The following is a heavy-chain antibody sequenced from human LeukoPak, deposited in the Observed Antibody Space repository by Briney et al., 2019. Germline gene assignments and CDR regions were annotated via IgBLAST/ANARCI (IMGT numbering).Heavy chain of an antibody. CDR1: GGTFSSYA. J-gene: IGHJ1*01. CDR3: ARGRGYCSSTSCFRYFQH. CDR2: IIPIFGTA. D-gene: IGHD2-2*01. Sequence: SVKVSCKASGGTFSSYAISWVRQAPGQGLEWMGGIIPIFGTANYAQKFQGRVTITADESTSTAYMELSSLRSEDTAVYYCARGRGYCSSTSCFRYFQHWGQGTLVTVSS. V-gene: IGHV1-69*13.